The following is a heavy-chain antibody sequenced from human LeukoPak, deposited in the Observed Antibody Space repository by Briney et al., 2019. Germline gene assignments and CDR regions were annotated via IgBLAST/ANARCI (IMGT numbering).Heavy chain of an antibody. CDR1: GYTFTSYG. D-gene: IGHD6-13*01. V-gene: IGHV1-18*01. CDR3: ARGAAAADNWFDP. CDR2: ISAYNGNT. J-gene: IGHJ5*02. Sequence: ASVKFSCKASGYTFTSYGISWVRQAPGQGLEWMGWISAYNGNTNYAQKLRGRVTMTTDTYTNIASDDTAVYYCARGAAAADNWFDPWGQGTLVTVSS.